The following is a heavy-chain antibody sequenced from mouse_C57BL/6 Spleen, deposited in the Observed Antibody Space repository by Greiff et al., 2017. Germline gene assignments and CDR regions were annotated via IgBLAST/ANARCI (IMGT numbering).Heavy chain of an antibody. V-gene: IGHV1-52*01. CDR3: ARKGSNSFDY. CDR1: GYTFTSYW. Sequence: QVQLQQPGAELVRPGSSVKLSCKASGYTFTSYWMHWVKQRPIRGLEWIGNIDPSDSETHYNQKFKDKATLTVDKSSSTAYMQLSSLTSEDSAVYYCARKGSNSFDYWGQGTTLTVSS. D-gene: IGHD2-5*01. J-gene: IGHJ2*01. CDR2: IDPSDSET.